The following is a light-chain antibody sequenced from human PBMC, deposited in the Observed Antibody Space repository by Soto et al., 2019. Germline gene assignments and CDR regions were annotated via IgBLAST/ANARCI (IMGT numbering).Light chain of an antibody. CDR1: QSVSSSY. CDR2: GTS. Sequence: EIVLTQAPGTLSLSPGERATLSCRASQSVSSSYLAWYQQKPGQAPRLLIYGTSSRATAIPDRFSGSGSGTDFTLTISLLEPEDFAVYYCQQYGSSSWTFGQGTKGDIK. CDR3: QQYGSSSWT. J-gene: IGKJ1*01. V-gene: IGKV3-20*01.